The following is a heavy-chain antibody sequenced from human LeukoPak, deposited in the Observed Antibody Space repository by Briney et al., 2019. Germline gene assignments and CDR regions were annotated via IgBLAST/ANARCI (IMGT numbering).Heavy chain of an antibody. CDR2: IYTGGTT. CDR1: GFTFSSFQ. J-gene: IGHJ6*02. CDR3: ARRKVVSAYYYGMDV. Sequence: PGGSLRLSCAASGFTFSSFQMNWVRQAPGKGLEWVSVIYTGGTTHYADSVKGRFTISRDNAKNTLYLQMNSLRAEDTAVYYCARRKVVSAYYYGMDVWGQGTTVTVSS. D-gene: IGHD2-2*01. V-gene: IGHV3-66*01.